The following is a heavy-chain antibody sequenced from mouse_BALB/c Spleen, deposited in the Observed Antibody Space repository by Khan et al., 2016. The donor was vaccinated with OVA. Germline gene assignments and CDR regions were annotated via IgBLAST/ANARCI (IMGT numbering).Heavy chain of an antibody. J-gene: IGHJ2*01. CDR3: AKFRWPYFDY. CDR1: GYSITSGYY. V-gene: IGHV3-6*02. D-gene: IGHD2-3*01. CDR2: ITYDGSN. Sequence: EVELVESGPGLVKPSQSLYLTCSVTGYSITSGYYRNWIRQFPGNKLEWMGYITYDGSNNYNPSLKNRISITRDTSKNQFFLKLNSVTTEDTATYYCAKFRWPYFDYWGQGTTLTVSS.